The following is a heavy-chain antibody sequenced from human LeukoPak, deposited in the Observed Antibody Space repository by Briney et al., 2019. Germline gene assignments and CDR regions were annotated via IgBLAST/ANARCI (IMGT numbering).Heavy chain of an antibody. J-gene: IGHJ4*02. Sequence: PGGSLRLSCAASGFTVSSNYMSWVRQAPGKGLEWVSFIYSGGSTYYADSVKGRFTISRDNSKNTLYLQMNSLRAEDTAVYYCATTPRGYSSSSGLRGEWGYFDYWGQGTLVTVSS. CDR1: GFTVSSNY. V-gene: IGHV3-66*01. D-gene: IGHD6-6*01. CDR3: ATTPRGYSSSSGLRGEWGYFDY. CDR2: IYSGGST.